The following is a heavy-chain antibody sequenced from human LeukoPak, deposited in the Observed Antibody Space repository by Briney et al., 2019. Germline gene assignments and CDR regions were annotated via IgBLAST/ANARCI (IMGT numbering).Heavy chain of an antibody. CDR2: ISAYNGNT. Sequence: GASVKVSCKASGYTFTSYGTSWVRQAPGQGLEWMGWISAYNGNTNYAQKLQGRVTMTTDTSTSTAYMELRSLRSDDTAVYYCARGVSYYYDSSGYYQDYWGQGTLVTVSS. CDR3: ARGVSYYYDSSGYYQDY. J-gene: IGHJ4*02. CDR1: GYTFTSYG. D-gene: IGHD3-22*01. V-gene: IGHV1-18*01.